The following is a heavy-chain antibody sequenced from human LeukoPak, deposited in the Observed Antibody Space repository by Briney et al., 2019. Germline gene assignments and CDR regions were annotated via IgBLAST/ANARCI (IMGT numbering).Heavy chain of an antibody. J-gene: IGHJ2*01. CDR1: GFTFSSYW. Sequence: GGSLRLSCAASGFTFSSYWMHWVRHAPGKGLVWVSRINSDGSSTSYADSVKGRFTISRDNAKNTLYLQMNSLRAEDTAVYYCAKDRDILVVVSATKGYFDLWGRGTLVTVSS. CDR2: INSDGSST. D-gene: IGHD2-15*01. CDR3: AKDRDILVVVSATKGYFDL. V-gene: IGHV3-74*01.